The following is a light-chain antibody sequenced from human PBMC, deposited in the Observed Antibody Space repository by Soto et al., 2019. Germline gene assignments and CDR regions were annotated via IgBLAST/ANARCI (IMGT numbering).Light chain of an antibody. J-gene: IGLJ1*01. V-gene: IGLV2-14*01. CDR2: DVS. CDR3: SSYSTGGSYV. Sequence: QSVLTQPASVSGSPGQSIAISCTGTSSDVGGYNSVSWYQQHPGKAPKLLIYDVSNRPSGVSDRFSGSKSGNTASLTISGLQAEDEADYYCSSYSTGGSYVFGSGTKLTLL. CDR1: SSDVGGYNS.